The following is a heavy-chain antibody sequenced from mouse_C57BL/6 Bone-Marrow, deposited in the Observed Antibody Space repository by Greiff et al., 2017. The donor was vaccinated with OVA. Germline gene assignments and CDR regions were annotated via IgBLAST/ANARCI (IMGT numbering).Heavy chain of an antibody. CDR3: AGHYGSSPYYFDY. D-gene: IGHD1-1*01. Sequence: VQLQQSVAELVRPGASVKLSCTASGFNIKNTYMPWVKQRPEQGLEWIGRIDPANGNTKYAPKFQGKATITADTSSNTAYLQLSSLTSEDTAIYYCAGHYGSSPYYFDYWGQGTTLTVSS. CDR2: IDPANGNT. CDR1: GFNIKNTY. J-gene: IGHJ2*01. V-gene: IGHV14-3*01.